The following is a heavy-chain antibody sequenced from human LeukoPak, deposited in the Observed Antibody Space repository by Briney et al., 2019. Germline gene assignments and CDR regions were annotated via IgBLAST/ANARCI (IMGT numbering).Heavy chain of an antibody. CDR1: GGSISSYY. V-gene: IGHV4-59*08. CDR3: ARQDREYQLLYGAFDI. Sequence: SATLSLTCTVSGGSISSYYWSWIRQPPGKGLEWIGYIYNSGSTNYNPSLKSRVTISVDTSKNQFSLKLSSVTAADTAVYYCARQDREYQLLYGAFDIWGQGTMVTVSS. D-gene: IGHD2-2*02. J-gene: IGHJ3*02. CDR2: IYNSGST.